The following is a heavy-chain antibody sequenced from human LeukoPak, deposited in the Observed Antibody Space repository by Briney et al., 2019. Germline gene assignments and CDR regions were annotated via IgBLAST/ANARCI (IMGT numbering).Heavy chain of an antibody. J-gene: IGHJ3*02. D-gene: IGHD1-26*01. V-gene: IGHV4-59*01. CDR2: IYYSGTT. Sequence: SETLSLTCTVSGGSISTYYWSWIRQPPGEGLEWIGSIYYSGTTHSNPSLKSRATISVDTSKSHLSLKVSSVTAADTAVYYCARGASGTLYDAFDIWGQGTMVTVSS. CDR1: GGSISTYY. CDR3: ARGASGTLYDAFDI.